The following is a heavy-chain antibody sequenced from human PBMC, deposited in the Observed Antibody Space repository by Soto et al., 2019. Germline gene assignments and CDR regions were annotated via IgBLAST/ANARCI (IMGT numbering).Heavy chain of an antibody. CDR1: GGTFSSYT. V-gene: IGHV1-69*02. CDR3: ASPKLEVAAFDI. CDR2: IIPILGIA. D-gene: IGHD1-1*01. J-gene: IGHJ3*02. Sequence: GASVKVSCKASGGTFSSYTISWVRQAPGQGLEWMGRIIPILGIANYAQKFQGRVTITADKSTSTAYMELSSLRSEDTAVYYCASPKLEVAAFDIWGQGTMVTVPS.